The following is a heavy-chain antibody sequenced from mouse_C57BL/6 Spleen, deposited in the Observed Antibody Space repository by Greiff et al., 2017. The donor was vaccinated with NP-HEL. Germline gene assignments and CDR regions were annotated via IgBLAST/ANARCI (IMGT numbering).Heavy chain of an antibody. Sequence: EVQLVESGPGLVKPSQSLSLTCSVTGYSITSGYYWNWIRQFPGNKLEWMGYISYDGSNNYNPSLKNRISITRDTSKNQFFLKLNSVTTEDTATYYCARAPSLRDYAMDYWGQGTSVTVSS. V-gene: IGHV3-6*01. CDR1: GYSITSGYY. CDR3: ARAPSLRDYAMDY. CDR2: ISYDGSN. J-gene: IGHJ4*01.